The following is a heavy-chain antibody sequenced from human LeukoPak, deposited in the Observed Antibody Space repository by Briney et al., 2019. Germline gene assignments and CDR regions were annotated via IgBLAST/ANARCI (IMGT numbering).Heavy chain of an antibody. V-gene: IGHV3-74*01. CDR2: INSDGSST. D-gene: IGHD2-2*01. Sequence: GGSLRLSCAASGFTFSSYWMHWVRQAPGKGLVWVSRINSDGSSTSYADSVKGRFTISRDNAKNTLYLQMNSLRAEDTAVYYRAREEVHLGYCSSTSCSGAFDIWGQGTMVTVSS. CDR1: GFTFSSYW. CDR3: AREEVHLGYCSSTSCSGAFDI. J-gene: IGHJ3*02.